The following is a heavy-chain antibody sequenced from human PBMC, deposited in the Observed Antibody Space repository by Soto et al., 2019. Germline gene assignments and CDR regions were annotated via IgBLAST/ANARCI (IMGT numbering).Heavy chain of an antibody. D-gene: IGHD4-17*01. CDR1: GGSFSGYY. CDR2: INHSGST. J-gene: IGHJ6*03. V-gene: IGHV4-34*01. CDR3: ARGFKTTVTIRGRYLYMDV. Sequence: SETLSLTCAVYGGSFSGYYWSWIRQPPGKGLEWIGEINHSGSTNYNPSLKSRVTISVDTSKNQFSLKLSSVTAADTAVYYCARGFKTTVTIRGRYLYMDVWGKGTTVTVSS.